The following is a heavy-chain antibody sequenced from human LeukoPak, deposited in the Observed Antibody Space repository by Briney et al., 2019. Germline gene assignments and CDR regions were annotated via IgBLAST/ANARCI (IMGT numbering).Heavy chain of an antibody. V-gene: IGHV3-21*01. CDR2: ISSSSSYI. D-gene: IGHD2-15*01. CDR3: ASQECGGGSCYYDY. J-gene: IGHJ4*02. Sequence: GGSLRLYCAASGFTFSSYSMNWVRQAPGKGLEWVSSISSSSSYIYYADSVKGRFTISRDNAKNSLYLQMNSLRAEDTAVYYCASQECGGGSCYYDYWGQGTLVTVSS. CDR1: GFTFSSYS.